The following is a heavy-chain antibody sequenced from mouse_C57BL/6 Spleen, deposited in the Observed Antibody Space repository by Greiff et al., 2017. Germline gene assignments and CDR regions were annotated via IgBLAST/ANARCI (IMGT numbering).Heavy chain of an antibody. CDR2: INPNNGGT. V-gene: IGHV1-26*01. D-gene: IGHD4-1*01. J-gene: IGHJ2*01. CDR3: ARRDWEANYFGY. Sequence: EVQLQQSGPELVKPGASVKISCKASGYTFTDYYMNWVKQSHGKSLEWIGDINPNNGGTSYNQKFKGKATLTVDKSSSTAYMELRSLTSEDSAVYYCARRDWEANYFGYWGHGTTLTVSS. CDR1: GYTFTDYY.